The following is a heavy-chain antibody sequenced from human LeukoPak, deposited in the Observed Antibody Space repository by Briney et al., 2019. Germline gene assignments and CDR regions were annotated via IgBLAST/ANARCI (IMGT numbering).Heavy chain of an antibody. CDR2: INPNSGGT. V-gene: IGHV1-2*02. J-gene: IGHJ4*02. Sequence: GASLKVSCKASGYTFTGYYMHWVRQSPGQGLEWMGWINPNSGGTNYAQKFQGRVTMTRDTSISTAYMELSRLRADDTAVYYCARDPRWLQSTVFDYWGQGTLVTVSS. D-gene: IGHD5-24*01. CDR1: GYTFTGYY. CDR3: ARDPRWLQSTVFDY.